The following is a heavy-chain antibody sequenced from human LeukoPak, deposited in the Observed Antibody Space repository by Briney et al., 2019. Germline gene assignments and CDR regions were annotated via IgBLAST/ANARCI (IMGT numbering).Heavy chain of an antibody. CDR3: ARDKGMVRGVIGY. V-gene: IGHV3-21*01. CDR2: ISSSSSYI. CDR1: GFTLNSYG. Sequence: GGSLRLSCAASGFTLNSYGMSWVRQAPGKGLEWVSSISSSSSYIYYADSVKGRFTISRDNAKNSLYLQMNSLRAEDTAVYYCARDKGMVRGVIGYWGQGTLVTVSS. D-gene: IGHD3-10*01. J-gene: IGHJ4*02.